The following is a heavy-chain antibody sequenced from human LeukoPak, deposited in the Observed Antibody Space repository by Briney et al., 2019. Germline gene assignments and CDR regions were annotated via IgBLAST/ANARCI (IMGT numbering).Heavy chain of an antibody. J-gene: IGHJ4*02. CDR1: GFTFSSYA. Sequence: GGSLRLSCAASGFTFSSYAMHWVRQAPGKGLEYVSAISSNGGSTYYASSVKGRFTISRDNSKNTLYLQMGSLRAEDTAVYYCARDSTGYSSSSDYWGQGTLVTVSS. D-gene: IGHD6-13*01. CDR2: ISSNGGST. V-gene: IGHV3-64*01. CDR3: ARDSTGYSSSSDY.